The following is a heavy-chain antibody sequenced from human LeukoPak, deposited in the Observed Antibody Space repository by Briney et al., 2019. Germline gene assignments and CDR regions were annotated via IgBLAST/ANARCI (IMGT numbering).Heavy chain of an antibody. J-gene: IGHJ4*02. Sequence: SETLFLTCTVSGGSISSGGYYWSWIRQHPGKGLEWIGYIYYSGSTYYNPSLKSRVTISVDTSKNQFSLKLSSVTAADTAVYYCARVGYGDYVVDYWGQGTLVTVSS. CDR3: ARVGYGDYVVDY. D-gene: IGHD4-17*01. CDR2: IYYSGST. V-gene: IGHV4-31*03. CDR1: GGSISSGGYY.